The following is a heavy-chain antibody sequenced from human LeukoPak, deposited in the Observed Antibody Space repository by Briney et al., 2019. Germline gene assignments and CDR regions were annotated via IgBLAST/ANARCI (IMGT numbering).Heavy chain of an antibody. CDR1: GGTFSSYA. CDR3: ARVSRSWSGYYPYYFDY. J-gene: IGHJ4*02. D-gene: IGHD3-3*01. Sequence: SVKVSCKASGGTFSSYAISWVRQAPGQGLEWMGRIIPIFGTANYAQKFQGRVTITTDESTSTAYMELSRLRSEDTAVYYCARVSRSWSGYYPYYFDYWGQGTLVTVSS. CDR2: IIPIFGTA. V-gene: IGHV1-69*05.